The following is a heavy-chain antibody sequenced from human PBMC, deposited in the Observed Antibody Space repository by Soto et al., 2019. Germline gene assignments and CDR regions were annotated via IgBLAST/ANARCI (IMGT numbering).Heavy chain of an antibody. J-gene: IGHJ6*02. V-gene: IGHV1-3*01. D-gene: IGHD6-19*01. CDR3: ARESAHSSGWTGYYYYGMDV. Sequence: ASVKVSCKASGYTFTSYAMHWVRQAPGQRLEWMGWINAGNGNTKYSQKFQGRVTITRDTSASTAYMELSSLRSEDTAVYYCARESAHSSGWTGYYYYGMDVWGQGTTVTV. CDR1: GYTFTSYA. CDR2: INAGNGNT.